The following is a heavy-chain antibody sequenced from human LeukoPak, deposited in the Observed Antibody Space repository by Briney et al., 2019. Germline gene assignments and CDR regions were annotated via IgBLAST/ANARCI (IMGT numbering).Heavy chain of an antibody. J-gene: IGHJ4*02. CDR3: ARDLYPPDD. Sequence: GGSLRLSCAASGFAFTSYWMSWVRQAPGKGLEWVANINQGGSEKFYVASVKGRFTISRDNAKNLLDLQMNSLRDEDTAVYYCARDLYPPDDWGQGALVTVSS. D-gene: IGHD2-15*01. CDR1: GFAFTSYW. CDR2: INQGGSEK. V-gene: IGHV3-7*04.